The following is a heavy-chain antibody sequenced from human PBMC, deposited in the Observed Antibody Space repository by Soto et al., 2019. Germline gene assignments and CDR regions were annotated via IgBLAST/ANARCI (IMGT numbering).Heavy chain of an antibody. CDR3: EPQCSSTSCYTADYYYGMDV. Sequence: QVQLVQSGAEVKKPGSSVKVSCKASGGTFSSYAISWVRQAPGQGLEWMGGIIPIFGTANYAQKFQGRVTSTADKDTSTAYMELSSRSYEDTAVYYWEPQCSSTSCYTADYYYGMDVWGQGTTVTVSS. D-gene: IGHD2-2*02. CDR2: IIPIFGTA. V-gene: IGHV1-69*06. CDR1: GGTFSSYA. J-gene: IGHJ6*02.